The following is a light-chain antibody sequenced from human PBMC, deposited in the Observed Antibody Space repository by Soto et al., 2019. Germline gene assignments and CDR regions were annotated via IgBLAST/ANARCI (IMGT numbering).Light chain of an antibody. CDR1: QSVSSSY. CDR2: GAS. Sequence: EIVLTQSPGTLSLSPGERATLSCRASQSVSSSYLAWYQQKPGQAPRLLIYGASSRATGIPDRFSGSGSGTDFSLTISRLEPEDFAVYYCQQYANSPLTVGGGTKVDIK. J-gene: IGKJ4*01. CDR3: QQYANSPLT. V-gene: IGKV3-20*01.